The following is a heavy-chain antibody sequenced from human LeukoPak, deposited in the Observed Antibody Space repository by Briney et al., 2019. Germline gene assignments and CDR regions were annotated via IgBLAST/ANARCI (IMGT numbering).Heavy chain of an antibody. V-gene: IGHV5-51*01. CDR3: ARHDRSDSYAPRGFDY. CDR2: IHPGDSDT. D-gene: IGHD1-14*01. Sequence: GASLKISCKGSGSSFTTYWIGWVRQMPGKGLEWMGSIHPGDSDTRYSPSFQGQVTISADKSISTAYLQWSSLKASDSAIFYCARHDRSDSYAPRGFDYWGRGTLVTVSS. CDR1: GSSFTTYW. J-gene: IGHJ4*02.